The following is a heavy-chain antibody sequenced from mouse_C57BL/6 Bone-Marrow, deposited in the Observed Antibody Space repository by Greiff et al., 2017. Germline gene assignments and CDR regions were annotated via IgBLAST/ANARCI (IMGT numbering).Heavy chain of an antibody. CDR3: ARGRQLRLRMVAY. J-gene: IGHJ3*01. V-gene: IGHV1-54*01. CDR2: INPGSGGT. CDR1: GYAFTNYW. D-gene: IGHD3-2*02. Sequence: QVQLQQSGAELVRPGTSVKVSCKASGYAFTNYWIEWVKQRPGQGLEWIGVINPGSGGTNYNEQFKGKATLTADKSSSTAYMQLSSLTSEDSAVYFCARGRQLRLRMVAYWGQGTLVTVSA.